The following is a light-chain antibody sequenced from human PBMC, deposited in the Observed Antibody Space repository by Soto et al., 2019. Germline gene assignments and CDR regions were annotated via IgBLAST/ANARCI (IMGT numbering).Light chain of an antibody. J-gene: IGLJ2*01. CDR3: SSYAGSKNLV. V-gene: IGLV2-8*01. CDR2: EVS. CDR1: RSDVGGYTY. Sequence: QSVLTQPPSASGSPGQSVTISCTGTRSDVGGYTYVSWYRQHPGKAPKLMIYEVSKRPSGVPDCFSGSKSGNTASLTVSGLQAEDEADYYCSSYAGSKNLVFGGGTKLTVL.